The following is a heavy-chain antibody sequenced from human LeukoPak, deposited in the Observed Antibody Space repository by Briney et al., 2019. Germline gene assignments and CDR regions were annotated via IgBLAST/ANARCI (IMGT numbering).Heavy chain of an antibody. J-gene: IGHJ4*02. CDR1: GGSISSYY. CDR2: IYASGST. D-gene: IGHD3-22*01. Sequence: PWETLSLTCTVSGGSISSYYWSWIRQPAGKGLEWIGRIYASGSTNYNPSLKSRVTMSVDTSKNQFSLKLSSVTAADTAVYYCAIMSHSSGYSLLDYWGQGTLVTVSS. CDR3: AIMSHSSGYSLLDY. V-gene: IGHV4-4*07.